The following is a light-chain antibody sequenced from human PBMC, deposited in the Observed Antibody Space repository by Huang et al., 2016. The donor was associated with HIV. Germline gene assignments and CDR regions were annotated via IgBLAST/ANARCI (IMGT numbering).Light chain of an antibody. V-gene: IGKV3-15*01. J-gene: IGKJ3*01. Sequence: VMTQSPATLSVSPGERAALSCRASQTVDSDLAWYQQNPGQAPRLLIYGASNRAPGIPDRFSGSGSGTEFTLTISGLQSEDFAVYYCQQYKNWPRTFGPGTTVDIK. CDR3: QQYKNWPRT. CDR2: GAS. CDR1: QTVDSD.